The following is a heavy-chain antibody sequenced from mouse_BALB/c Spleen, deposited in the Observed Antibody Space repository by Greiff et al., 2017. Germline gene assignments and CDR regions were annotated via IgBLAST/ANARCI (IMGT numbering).Heavy chain of an antibody. CDR2: INPYNGDT. CDR1: GYSFTGYF. J-gene: IGHJ4*01. D-gene: IGHD2-1*01. CDR3: ARGGGNLYYAMDY. Sequence: VQLQQSGPELVKPGASVKISCKASGYSFTGYFMNWVMQSHGKSLECIGRINPYNGDTFYNQKFKGKATLTVDKSSSTAHMELRSLASEDSAVYYCARGGGNLYYAMDYWGQGTSVTVSS. V-gene: IGHV1-20*02.